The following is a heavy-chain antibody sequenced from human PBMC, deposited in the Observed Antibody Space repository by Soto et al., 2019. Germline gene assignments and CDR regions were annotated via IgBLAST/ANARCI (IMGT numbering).Heavy chain of an antibody. Sequence: QVQLVESGGGVVQPGRSLRLSCAASGFTFSSYAMHWVRQAPGKGLEWVAVISYDGSNKNYADSVKGRFTISRDNSKNTLYLQMNSLRAEDTAVHYCARGYDFWSGYYYPYGMDVWGQGTTVTVSS. J-gene: IGHJ6*02. CDR1: GFTFSSYA. CDR2: ISYDGSNK. V-gene: IGHV3-30-3*01. D-gene: IGHD3-3*01. CDR3: ARGYDFWSGYYYPYGMDV.